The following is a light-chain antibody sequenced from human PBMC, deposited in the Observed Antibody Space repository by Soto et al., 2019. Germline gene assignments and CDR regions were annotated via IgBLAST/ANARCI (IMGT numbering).Light chain of an antibody. J-gene: IGKJ1*01. CDR2: AAS. Sequence: ERGRTQSAASLCVSAGERATLACSASQSVSSNFACYQQKPGQATRLLIYAASTRATGIPARFSGSGSGTEFTLTISRLQPEDFAVYYCQQYNNWPVFGQGTKVDIK. V-gene: IGKV3-15*01. CDR1: QSVSSN. CDR3: QQYNNWPV.